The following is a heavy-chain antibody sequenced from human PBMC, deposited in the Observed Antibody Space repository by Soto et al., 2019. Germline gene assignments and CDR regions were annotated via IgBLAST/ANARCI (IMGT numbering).Heavy chain of an antibody. Sequence: QVQLVESGGGVVQPGRSLRLSCAASGFTFSTYGMNWVRQAPGKGLEWVAIIWYDGSLKYYADSMKGRFAISRDNSKNTMYLQMNSLRGEDTAVYYCARVDCTGNNCRPYAYYPMDVWGTGTTVTVSS. CDR2: IWYDGSLK. CDR3: ARVDCTGNNCRPYAYYPMDV. D-gene: IGHD2-8*02. J-gene: IGHJ6*04. V-gene: IGHV3-33*01. CDR1: GFTFSTYG.